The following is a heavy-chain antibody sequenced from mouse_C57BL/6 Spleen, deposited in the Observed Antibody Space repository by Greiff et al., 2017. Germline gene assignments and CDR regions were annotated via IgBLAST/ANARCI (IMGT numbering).Heavy chain of an antibody. CDR2: IHPNSGST. Sequence: QVQLQQPGAELVKPGASVKLSCKASGYTFTSYWMHWVKQRPGQGLEWIGMIHPNSGSTNYNEKFKSKATLTVDKSSSTAYMQLSSLTSEDSAVYYGARKFITTVVATWDFDYWGQGTTLTVSS. CDR3: ARKFITTVVATWDFDY. J-gene: IGHJ2*01. D-gene: IGHD1-1*01. CDR1: GYTFTSYW. V-gene: IGHV1-64*01.